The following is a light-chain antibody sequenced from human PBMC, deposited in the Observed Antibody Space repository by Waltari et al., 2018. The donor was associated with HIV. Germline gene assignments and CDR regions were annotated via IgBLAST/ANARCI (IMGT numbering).Light chain of an antibody. J-gene: IGLJ3*02. CDR2: SND. V-gene: IGLV1-47*01. CDR1: SPHIGRNN. Sequence: QSVLTQPPSASGTPGQRVTISCSGGSPHIGRNNVYWYQHFPETAPKLLIFSNDQRPSGVPDRFFGSKSGSSASLAIIGFRFEDEADYFCEAWDDSLSGPVFGGGTKLTVL. CDR3: EAWDDSLSGPV.